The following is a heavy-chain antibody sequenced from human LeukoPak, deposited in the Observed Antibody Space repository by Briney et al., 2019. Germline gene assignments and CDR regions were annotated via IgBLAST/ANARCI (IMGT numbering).Heavy chain of an antibody. CDR2: IVPILGIA. D-gene: IGHD1-26*01. V-gene: IGHV1-69*04. CDR3: ARGSPSPVGATSY. J-gene: IGHJ4*02. Sequence: ASVKVSCKASGGTFSSYAISWVRQAPGQGLEWMGRIVPILGIANYAQKFQGRVTITADKSMSTVYMELRSLRSDDTAVYYCARGSPSPVGATSYWGQGTLVTVSS. CDR1: GGTFSSYA.